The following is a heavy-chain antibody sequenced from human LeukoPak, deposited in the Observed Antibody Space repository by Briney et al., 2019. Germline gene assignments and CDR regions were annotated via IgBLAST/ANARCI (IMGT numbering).Heavy chain of an antibody. V-gene: IGHV3-20*04. J-gene: IGHJ4*02. CDR3: VKGCSYTGCYTSEC. CDR2: INWNGGST. CDR1: GFTFDDYG. D-gene: IGHD2-15*01. Sequence: SGGSLRLSCAASGFTFDDYGMSWVRQAPGKGLEWVSGINWNGGSTGYADSVKGRFTISRDNAKNSLYMQMNSLRVEDTAVYYCVKGCSYTGCYTSECWGQGTLVTVSS.